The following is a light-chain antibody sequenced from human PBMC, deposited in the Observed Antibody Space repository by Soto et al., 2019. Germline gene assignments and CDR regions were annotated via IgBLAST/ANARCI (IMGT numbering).Light chain of an antibody. J-gene: IGLJ1*01. CDR2: DVS. CDR3: SSYTTSNTRQIV. V-gene: IGLV2-14*01. Sequence: QSALTQPASVSGSPGQSITISCTGTSGDVGGYNYVSWYQQHPGKSPKFVIYDVSNRPSGVSNRFSGSKSGNTASLTISGLQAEDEADYYCSSYTTSNTRQIVFGTGTKVTVL. CDR1: SGDVGGYNY.